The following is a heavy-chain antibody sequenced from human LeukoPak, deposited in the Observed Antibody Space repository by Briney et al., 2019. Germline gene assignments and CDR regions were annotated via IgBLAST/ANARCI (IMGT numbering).Heavy chain of an antibody. CDR1: GLPFSFYS. J-gene: IGHJ3*01. Sequence: GGSLRLSCVASGLPFSFYSMNWVRQAPGEGLEWVSSISSSSTSIDYADAVKGRFTISRDNAKKSLFLQMNSLRAEDTAVYFCARKVVGATTPYHVFDLWGQGTKVTVSP. V-gene: IGHV3-21*01. CDR2: ISSSSTSI. D-gene: IGHD1-26*01. CDR3: ARKVVGATTPYHVFDL.